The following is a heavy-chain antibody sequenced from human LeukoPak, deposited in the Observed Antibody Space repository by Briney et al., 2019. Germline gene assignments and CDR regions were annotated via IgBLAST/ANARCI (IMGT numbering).Heavy chain of an antibody. CDR2: ISAYNGNT. D-gene: IGHD3-3*01. Sequence: ASVKVSCKASGYTFTSYGISWVRQAPGQGLEWMGWISAYNGNTNYAQKLRGRVTMTTDTSTSTAYMELRSLRSDDTAVYYCARERYYDFWSGTSSFDYWGQGTLVTVSS. J-gene: IGHJ4*02. CDR1: GYTFTSYG. V-gene: IGHV1-18*01. CDR3: ARERYYDFWSGTSSFDY.